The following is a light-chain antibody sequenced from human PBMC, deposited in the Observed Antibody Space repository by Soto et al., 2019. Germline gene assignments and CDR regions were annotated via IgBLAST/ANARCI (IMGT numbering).Light chain of an antibody. J-gene: IGKJ1*01. CDR2: AAS. CDR1: QRVDRW. V-gene: IGKV1-8*01. Sequence: AIHLTQSPSSLSASVGDRVTITCRASQRVDRWLAWYQQKPGKAPELLIYAASTLQSGVPSRFSGSGSGTDFTLTISCLQSEDFVTYYCQQYYSFPRTFGQGTKVDIK. CDR3: QQYYSFPRT.